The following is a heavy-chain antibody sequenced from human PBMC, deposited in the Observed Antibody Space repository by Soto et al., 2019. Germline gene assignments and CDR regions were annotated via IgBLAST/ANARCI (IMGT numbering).Heavy chain of an antibody. Sequence: PSETLSLTCTVSGGSISSGGYYWSWIRQHPGKGLEWIGYIYYSGSTYYNPSLKSRVTISVDTSKNQFSLKLSSVTAADTAVYYCASLPGGVVAXPSYVDYWGQGTLVTVSS. D-gene: IGHD2-15*01. CDR3: ASLPGGVVAXPSYVDY. J-gene: IGHJ4*02. CDR2: IYYSGST. V-gene: IGHV4-31*03. CDR1: GGSISSGGYY.